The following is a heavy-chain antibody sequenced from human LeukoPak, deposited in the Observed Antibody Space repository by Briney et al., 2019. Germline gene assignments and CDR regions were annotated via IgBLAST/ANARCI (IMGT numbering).Heavy chain of an antibody. CDR3: AKSGGNSSSPGY. CDR2: ISGSGGST. Sequence: VGSLRLSCAASGFTLSSYAMSSVRQAAGKELEGVAAISGSGGSTYYADSVKGRLTIYRDNSKNTLYLQMNSLRAEDTAVYYCAKSGGNSSSPGYWGQGTLVTVSS. D-gene: IGHD6-13*01. CDR1: GFTLSSYA. V-gene: IGHV3-23*01. J-gene: IGHJ4*02.